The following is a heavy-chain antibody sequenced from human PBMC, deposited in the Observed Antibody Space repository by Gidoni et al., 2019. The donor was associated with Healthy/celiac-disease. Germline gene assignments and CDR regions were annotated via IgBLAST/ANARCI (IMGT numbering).Heavy chain of an antibody. CDR1: GFTFSSYA. Sequence: EVQLLESGGGLVRPGGSLRLSCAASGFTFSSYAMSWVRQAPGKGLEWVSAISGRGGSTYYADSVKGRFTISRDNSKNTLYLQMNSLRAEDTAVYYCANGDIVVPEGYWGQGTLVTVSS. CDR2: ISGRGGST. V-gene: IGHV3-23*01. CDR3: ANGDIVVPEGY. J-gene: IGHJ4*02. D-gene: IGHD2-2*01.